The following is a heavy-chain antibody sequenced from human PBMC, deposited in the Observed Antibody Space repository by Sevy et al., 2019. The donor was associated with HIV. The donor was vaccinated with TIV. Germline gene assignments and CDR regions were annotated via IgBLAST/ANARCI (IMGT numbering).Heavy chain of an antibody. J-gene: IGHJ4*02. CDR2: IWFDGSNI. V-gene: IGHV3-33*01. Sequence: GGSLRLSCVASGFTFGNYGMLWVRQAPGKGLEWVADIWFDGSNIHYADSVRGRFTISRDNSKNTLSLQMTGLRAEDTGVYYCARERTYLFDYCGQGTLVTVSS. CDR3: ARERTYLFDY. CDR1: GFTFGNYG.